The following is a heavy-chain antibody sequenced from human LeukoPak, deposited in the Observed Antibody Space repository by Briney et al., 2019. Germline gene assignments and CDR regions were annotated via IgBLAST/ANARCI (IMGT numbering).Heavy chain of an antibody. V-gene: IGHV3-30*02. D-gene: IGHD4-17*01. CDR2: IRYDGSNK. CDR1: GFTFSSYG. Sequence: GGSLRLSCAASGFTFSSYGMHWVRQAPGKGLEWVAFIRYDGSNKYYADSVKGRFTISRDNSRNTLYLQMNSLRAEDTAVYYCARDLGMDYGDGPFDYWGQGTLVTVSS. J-gene: IGHJ4*02. CDR3: ARDLGMDYGDGPFDY.